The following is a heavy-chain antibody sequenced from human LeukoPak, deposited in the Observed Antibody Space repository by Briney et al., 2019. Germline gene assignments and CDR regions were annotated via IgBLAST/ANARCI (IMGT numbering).Heavy chain of an antibody. Sequence: KPGGSLRLSCAASGFTFSSYSMTWVRQAPGKGLEWVSSINSSSSYIYYADSEKGRFTISRDNAKNSLYLQMNSLRAEDTAVYYCACVGVVVPAAIVPFGHWGQGTLVTVSS. CDR2: INSSSSYI. CDR1: GFTFSSYS. V-gene: IGHV3-21*01. J-gene: IGHJ5*02. D-gene: IGHD2-2*01. CDR3: ACVGVVVPAAIVPFGH.